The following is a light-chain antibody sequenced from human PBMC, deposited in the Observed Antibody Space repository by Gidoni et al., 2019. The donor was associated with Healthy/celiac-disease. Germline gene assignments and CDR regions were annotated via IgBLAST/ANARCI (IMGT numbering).Light chain of an antibody. J-gene: IGKJ5*01. V-gene: IGKV3-20*01. Sequence: EIVLTQSPGTLSLSPGERATLSCRASQSVSSSYLAWYQQKPGQAPRLLIYGASSRATGLPDRFSGSGSGTDFTLTISRLEPEDFAVYYCQQYVSSPQTITFGQGTRLEIK. CDR1: QSVSSSY. CDR3: QQYVSSPQTIT. CDR2: GAS.